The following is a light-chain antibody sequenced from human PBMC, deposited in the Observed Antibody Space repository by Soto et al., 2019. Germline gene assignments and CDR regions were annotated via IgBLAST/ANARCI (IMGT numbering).Light chain of an antibody. J-gene: IGLJ2*01. CDR3: FSYAGAYTFL. Sequence: QSVLTQPRSLSGSPGQSVTISCTGTSSDVGGFNFVSWYQQHPGKVPKLIIYDVTKRPSGVPDRFSGSKSGSTASLTISGLQAEDEADYYCFSYAGAYTFLFGGGTKLTVL. V-gene: IGLV2-11*01. CDR2: DVT. CDR1: SSDVGGFNF.